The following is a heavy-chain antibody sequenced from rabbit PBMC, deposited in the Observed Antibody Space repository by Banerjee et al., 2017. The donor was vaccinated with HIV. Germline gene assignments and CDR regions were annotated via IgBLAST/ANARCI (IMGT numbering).Heavy chain of an antibody. D-gene: IGHD1-1*01. Sequence: QAQLEASGGGLDPPEGSLPITSTASGFSFSNNYMMCWLRQPPGKGLEWSACINTSSGNTVYATWAKGRFTISKTSWTTVTLQMTSLTSADTATYFCARDFSGVIGWNLNLWGPGTLVTVS. CDR1: GFSFSNNYM. CDR3: ARDFSGVIGWNLNL. J-gene: IGHJ4*01. V-gene: IGHV1S45*01. CDR2: INTSSGNT.